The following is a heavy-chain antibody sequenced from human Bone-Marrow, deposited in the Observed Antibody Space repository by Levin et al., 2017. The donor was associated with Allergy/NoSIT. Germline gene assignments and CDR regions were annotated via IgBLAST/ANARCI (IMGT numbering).Heavy chain of an antibody. Sequence: PGGSLRLSCAASGFTFSSYWMSWVRQAPGKGLEWVANIKQDGSEKYYVDSVKGRFTISRDNAKNSLYLQMKSLRAEDTAVFYCARVRGKIPYYYYYYMDVWGKGTTVTVSS. CDR3: ARVRGKIPYYYYYYMDV. D-gene: IGHD2-2*02. CDR1: GFTFSSYW. CDR2: IKQDGSEK. J-gene: IGHJ6*03. V-gene: IGHV3-7*03.